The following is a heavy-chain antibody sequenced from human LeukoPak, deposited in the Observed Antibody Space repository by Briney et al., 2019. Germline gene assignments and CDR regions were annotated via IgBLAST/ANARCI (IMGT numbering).Heavy chain of an antibody. Sequence: GGSLRLSCAASGFTFSSYGMHWVRQAPGKGLEWVAVISYDGSNKYYADSVKGRFTISRDNSKNTLYLQMNSLRAEDTAVYYCAREGGRSYDILTGLPDDAFDIWGQGTMVTVSS. J-gene: IGHJ3*02. D-gene: IGHD3-9*01. CDR3: AREGGRSYDILTGLPDDAFDI. V-gene: IGHV3-30*03. CDR2: ISYDGSNK. CDR1: GFTFSSYG.